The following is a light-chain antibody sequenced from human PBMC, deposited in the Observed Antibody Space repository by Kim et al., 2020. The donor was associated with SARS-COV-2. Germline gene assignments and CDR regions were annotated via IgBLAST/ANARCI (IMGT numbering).Light chain of an antibody. J-gene: IGKJ2*01. CDR2: WAS. Sequence: RANINCKSSHSVLYSVNNQNYLAWYQQKPRQPPKVLIYWASTRESGVPDRFSGSGSGTDFTLTISNLQAEDAAVYYCQQSHTPPRTFGQGTKLEI. CDR1: HSVLYSVNNQNY. V-gene: IGKV4-1*01. CDR3: QQSHTPPRT.